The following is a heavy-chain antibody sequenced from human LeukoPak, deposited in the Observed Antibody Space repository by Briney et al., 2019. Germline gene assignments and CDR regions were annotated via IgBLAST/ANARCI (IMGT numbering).Heavy chain of an antibody. Sequence: GASVKLSCKASGYTFTSYGISWVRQAPGQGLEWMGWISAYNGNTNYAQKLQGRVTMTTDTSTSTAYMELRSLRSDDTAVYYCARVGLPYYYGSGSLYYFDYWGQGTLVTVSS. V-gene: IGHV1-18*01. CDR2: ISAYNGNT. J-gene: IGHJ4*02. CDR1: GYTFTSYG. CDR3: ARVGLPYYYGSGSLYYFDY. D-gene: IGHD3-10*01.